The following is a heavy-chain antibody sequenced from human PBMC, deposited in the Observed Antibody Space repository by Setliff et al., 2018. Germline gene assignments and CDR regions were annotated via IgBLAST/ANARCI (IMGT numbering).Heavy chain of an antibody. CDR2: MHYSGRA. CDR3: ARGRNIAARLFDS. V-gene: IGHV4-39*07. J-gene: IGHJ4*02. D-gene: IGHD6-6*01. Sequence: SETLSLTCTVSGASVSSRSYYWGWIRQPPGKGLEWIGSMHYSGRAYYSSSLKSRVTMSIDTSKNQFSLTLNSVTAADTAVYYCARGRNIAARLFDSWGQGTRVTVSS. CDR1: GASVSSRSYY.